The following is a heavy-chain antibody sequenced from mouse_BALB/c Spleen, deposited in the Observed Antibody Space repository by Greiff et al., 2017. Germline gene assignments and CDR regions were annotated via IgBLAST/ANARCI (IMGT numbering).Heavy chain of an antibody. CDR3: ARRGATYYFDY. J-gene: IGHJ2*01. D-gene: IGHD3-1*01. Sequence: DVKLQESGPGLVKPSQSLSLTCSVTGYSITSGYYWNWIRQFPGNKLEWMGYISYDGSNNYNPSLKNRISITRDTSKNQFFLKLNSVTTEDTATYYCARRGATYYFDYWGQGTTLTVSS. CDR2: ISYDGSN. CDR1: GYSITSGYY. V-gene: IGHV3-6*02.